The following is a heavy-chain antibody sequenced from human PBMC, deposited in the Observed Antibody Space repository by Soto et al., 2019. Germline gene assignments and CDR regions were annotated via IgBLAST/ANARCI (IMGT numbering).Heavy chain of an antibody. Sequence: LTCAASGFTFSSYSMNWVRQAPGKGLEWVSVIYSGGSTFYADSVRGRFTISRDNSKNTVNLQMNSLRAEDTAVYYCARDTWAADYWGQGTLVTVSS. D-gene: IGHD3-16*01. CDR3: ARDTWAADY. CDR2: IYSGGST. CDR1: GFTFSSYS. V-gene: IGHV3-66*01. J-gene: IGHJ4*02.